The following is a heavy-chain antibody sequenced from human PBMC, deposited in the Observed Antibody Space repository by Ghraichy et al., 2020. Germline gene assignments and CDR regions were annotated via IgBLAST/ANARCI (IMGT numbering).Heavy chain of an antibody. CDR2: IKQDGSEK. CDR3: ARDLGSSGWYGDHYGMDV. CDR1: GFTFSSYW. J-gene: IGHJ6*02. V-gene: IGHV3-7*01. Sequence: GGSLRLSCAASGFTFSSYWMSWVRQAPGKGLEWVANIKQDGSEKYYVDSVKGRFTISRDNAKNSLYLQMNSLRAEDTAVYYCARDLGSSGWYGDHYGMDVWGQGTTVTVSS. D-gene: IGHD6-19*01.